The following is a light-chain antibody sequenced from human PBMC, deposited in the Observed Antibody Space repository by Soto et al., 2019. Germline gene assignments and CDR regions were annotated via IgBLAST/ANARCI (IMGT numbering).Light chain of an antibody. Sequence: DTQMTQSPTSLSAYVGDRVTITCRASQDLRNFVAWYQQKQGKAPKLLIYAASTLQSGVPSRFSGSGSGTDFTLTINSLQPEDVATYSCQKYSSVPVFGPGTKVEIK. CDR3: QKYSSVPV. CDR2: AAS. J-gene: IGKJ3*01. V-gene: IGKV1-27*01. CDR1: QDLRNF.